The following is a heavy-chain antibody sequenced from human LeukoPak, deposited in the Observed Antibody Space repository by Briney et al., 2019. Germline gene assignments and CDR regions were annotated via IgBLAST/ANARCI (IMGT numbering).Heavy chain of an antibody. D-gene: IGHD5-24*01. Sequence: TLSLTCAVSGVSISSGGYSWSWLRQPPGKGLVWIVYIYHSGSIYYDSSPKSLITISVDRSKNQCSLKLSSVTAADTAVYYCARGDGYNYRAFDIWGQGAMVSVSS. CDR3: ARGDGYNYRAFDI. CDR1: GVSISSGGYS. V-gene: IGHV4-30-2*01. CDR2: IYHSGSI. J-gene: IGHJ3*02.